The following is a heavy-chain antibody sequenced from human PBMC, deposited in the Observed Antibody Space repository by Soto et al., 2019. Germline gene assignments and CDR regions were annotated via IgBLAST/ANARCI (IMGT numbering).Heavy chain of an antibody. CDR2: IYSGGST. D-gene: IGHD4-17*01. V-gene: IGHV3-66*01. Sequence: GGSLRLSCAASGFTVSSNYMSWVRQAPGKGLEWVSVIYSGGSTYYADSVKGRFTISRDNSKNTLYLQMNSLRAEDTAVYYCASTGVTTNYDAFDIWGQGTMVTVSS. CDR1: GFTVSSNY. J-gene: IGHJ3*02. CDR3: ASTGVTTNYDAFDI.